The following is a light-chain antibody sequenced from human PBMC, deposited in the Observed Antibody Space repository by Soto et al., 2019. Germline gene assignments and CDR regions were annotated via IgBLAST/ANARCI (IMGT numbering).Light chain of an antibody. CDR1: NSDVGGRFNY. J-gene: IGLJ3*02. Sequence: QSVLTQPASVSGSPGQSITISCTTTNSDVGGRFNYVSWYQQHPGKAPKLIIYDVAYRPSGVSDRFSGSKSGYTASLTISGLQAEDEADYYSSSYAKSDSWVFGGGTKLTVL. CDR2: DVA. V-gene: IGLV2-14*01. CDR3: SSYAKSDSWV.